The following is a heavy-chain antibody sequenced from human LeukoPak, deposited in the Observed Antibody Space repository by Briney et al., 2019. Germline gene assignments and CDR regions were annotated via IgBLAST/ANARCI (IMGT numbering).Heavy chain of an antibody. CDR3: AKEIGSSWYYFDY. Sequence: GGSLRLSCAASGFTFSSYAISWVRQAPGKGLEWVSAISGSGGSTYYADSVKGRFIISRDNSKNTLYLQMNSLRAEDTAVYYCAKEIGSSWYYFDYWGQGTLVTVSS. J-gene: IGHJ4*02. D-gene: IGHD6-13*01. V-gene: IGHV3-23*01. CDR2: ISGSGGST. CDR1: GFTFSSYA.